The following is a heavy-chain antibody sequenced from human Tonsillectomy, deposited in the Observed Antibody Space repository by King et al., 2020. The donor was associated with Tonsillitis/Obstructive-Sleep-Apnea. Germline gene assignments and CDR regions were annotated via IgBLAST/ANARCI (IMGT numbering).Heavy chain of an antibody. Sequence: VQLQESGPGLARPSETLSLTCIVSGGSINSYYWNWIRQPPGKGLEWIGYIYYSGSTNYNPSLKSRVTMSVDTSKNQFSLRLSSVTAADTAVSYCAGAPPWDDALDNWGQGTMVTVSS. CDR1: GGSINSYY. CDR3: AGAPPWDDALDN. J-gene: IGHJ3*02. D-gene: IGHD1-26*01. CDR2: IYYSGST. V-gene: IGHV4-59*01.